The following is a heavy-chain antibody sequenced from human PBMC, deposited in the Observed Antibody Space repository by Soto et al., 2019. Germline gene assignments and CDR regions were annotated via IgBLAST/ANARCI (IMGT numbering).Heavy chain of an antibody. CDR3: ATGEVYNWFDP. D-gene: IGHD3-10*01. Sequence: SVKVSCKASGYTFTNSDINCLRQAPGQGLEWMGGIIPIFGTANYAQKFQGRVTITADESTSTAYMELSSLRSEDTAVYYCATGEVYNWFDPWGQGTLVTVSS. J-gene: IGHJ5*02. V-gene: IGHV1-69*13. CDR2: IIPIFGTA. CDR1: GYTFTNSD.